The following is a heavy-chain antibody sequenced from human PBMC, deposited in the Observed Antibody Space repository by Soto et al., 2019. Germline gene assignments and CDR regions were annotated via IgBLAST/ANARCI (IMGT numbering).Heavy chain of an antibody. J-gene: IGHJ6*01. V-gene: IGHV3-21*01. CDR2: ISSSSSYI. Sequence: GVSRRLPGSAAGCTFSSYSMNWVRKAPGKALEWVSSISSSSSYIYCPDSWKGRFTISRDSTKNSLYLQMNTLRAEATAVYYCGRAFPYYYCMDGWGQGTTVT. CDR3: GRAFPYYYCMDG. CDR1: GCTFSSYS.